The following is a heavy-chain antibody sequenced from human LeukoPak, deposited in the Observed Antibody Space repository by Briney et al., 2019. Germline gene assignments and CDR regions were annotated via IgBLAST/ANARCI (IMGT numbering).Heavy chain of an antibody. J-gene: IGHJ4*02. V-gene: IGHV3-7*01. CDR3: AGSGFDY. CDR2: IKQDGSEK. Sequence: GESLRLSCAASGFTFSTYSLYWVRQAPGKGLEGVANIKQDGSEKYYVDSVKGRFTISRDNAKNSLYLQMNSLRAEDTAVYYCAGSGFDYWGQGTLVTVSS. CDR1: GFTFSTYS. D-gene: IGHD2-15*01.